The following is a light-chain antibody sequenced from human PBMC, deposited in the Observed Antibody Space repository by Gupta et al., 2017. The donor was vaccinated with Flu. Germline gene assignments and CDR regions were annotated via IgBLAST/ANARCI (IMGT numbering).Light chain of an antibody. J-gene: IGKJ2*02. V-gene: IGKV1-39*01. CDR3: QQSYRAVCT. CDR2: AAS. Sequence: DIQMPQSPSSLSASVGDRVTITCRASQSISSYLNWYQQKPGKAPKLLIYAASSLQSGVPSRFSGSGSGTDFTLTISSLQPEDFATYYCQQSYRAVCTFGQGTKLEIK. CDR1: QSISSY.